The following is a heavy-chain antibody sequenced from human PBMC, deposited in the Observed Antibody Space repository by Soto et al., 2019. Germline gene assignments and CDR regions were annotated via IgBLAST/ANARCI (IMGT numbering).Heavy chain of an antibody. CDR1: GFTFTSSA. CDR3: AAHGDAYYYGSGSSFNWFDP. J-gene: IGHJ5*02. V-gene: IGHV1-58*01. CDR2: IVVGSGNT. D-gene: IGHD3-10*01. Sequence: QMQLVQSGPEVKKPGTSVKVSCKASGFTFTSSAVQWVRQARGQRLEWIGWIVVGSGNTNYAQKFQERVTITRDMSTSTAYMELSSLRSEDTAVYYCAAHGDAYYYGSGSSFNWFDPWGQGTLVTVSS.